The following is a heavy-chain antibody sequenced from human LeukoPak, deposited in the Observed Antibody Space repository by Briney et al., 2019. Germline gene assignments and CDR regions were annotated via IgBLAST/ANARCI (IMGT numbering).Heavy chain of an antibody. CDR1: GGSISSYY. V-gene: IGHV4-4*07. D-gene: IGHD6-13*01. Sequence: PSETLSLTCTVSGGSISSYYWSWTRQPAGKGLEWIGRIYTSGSTNYNPSLKSRVTMSVDTSKNQFSLKLSSVTAADTAVYYCARDCGSSLDDNYYYYGMDVWGQGTTVTVSS. J-gene: IGHJ6*02. CDR3: ARDCGSSLDDNYYYYGMDV. CDR2: IYTSGST.